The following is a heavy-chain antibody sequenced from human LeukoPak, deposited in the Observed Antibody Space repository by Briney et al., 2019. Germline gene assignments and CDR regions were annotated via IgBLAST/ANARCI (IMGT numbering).Heavy chain of an antibody. Sequence: KPSETLSLTCTVSGGSISSYYWSWIRQPPGKGLEWIGYIHYSGSTNYNPSLKSRVTISVDTSKNQFSLKLSSVTAADTAVYYCASLQGMSYFDYWGQGTLVTVSS. CDR1: GGSISSYY. CDR3: ASLQGMSYFDY. CDR2: IHYSGST. J-gene: IGHJ4*02. D-gene: IGHD6-13*01. V-gene: IGHV4-59*08.